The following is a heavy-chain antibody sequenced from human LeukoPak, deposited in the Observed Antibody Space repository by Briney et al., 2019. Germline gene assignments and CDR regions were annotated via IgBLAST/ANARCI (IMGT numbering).Heavy chain of an antibody. CDR3: ARHYLGGNYPDYFNH. J-gene: IGHJ4*02. CDR1: GGSISSGGYY. Sequence: SETLSLTCTVSGGSISSGGYYWSWIRQHPGKGLEWIGYIYYSGSTYYNPSLKSRVTISIDTSKNQFSLNLNSVTAADTALYSCARHYLGGNYPDYFNHWGQGTLVTVSS. CDR2: IYYSGST. V-gene: IGHV4-39*01. D-gene: IGHD1-26*01.